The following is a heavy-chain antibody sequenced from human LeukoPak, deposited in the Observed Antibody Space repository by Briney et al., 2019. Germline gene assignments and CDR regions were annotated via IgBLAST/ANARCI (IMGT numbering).Heavy chain of an antibody. CDR3: AGYYYDSSGYSN. CDR1: GFTFSSYG. J-gene: IGHJ4*02. CDR2: TSYDGSNK. Sequence: GGSLRLSCAASGFTFSSYGMHWVRQAPGKGLEWVALTSYDGSNKDYADSVKGRFTISRDNSKNTLYLQMNSLRAEDTAVYYRAGYYYDSSGYSNWGQGTLVTVSS. D-gene: IGHD3-22*01. V-gene: IGHV3-30*12.